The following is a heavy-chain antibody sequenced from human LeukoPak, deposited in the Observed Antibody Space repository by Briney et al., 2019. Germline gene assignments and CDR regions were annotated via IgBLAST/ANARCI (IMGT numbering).Heavy chain of an antibody. V-gene: IGHV4-34*01. CDR1: GFTFSSYA. CDR3: ARGRVTVAGITFFDY. CDR2: INHSGST. Sequence: GSLRLSCAASGFTFSSYAMSWIRQPPGKGLEWIGEINHSGSTNYNPSLKSRVTISVDTSKNQFSLKLSSVTAADTAVYYCARGRVTVAGITFFDYWGQGTLVTVSS. D-gene: IGHD6-19*01. J-gene: IGHJ4*02.